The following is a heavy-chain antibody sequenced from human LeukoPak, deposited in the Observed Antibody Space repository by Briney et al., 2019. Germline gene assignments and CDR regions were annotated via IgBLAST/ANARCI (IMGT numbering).Heavy chain of an antibody. V-gene: IGHV4-39*01. CDR3: ARLHYYYYYMDV. CDR1: GGSISSSSYY. Sequence: SETLSLTCTVSGGSISSSSYYWGWIRQSPGKGLEWIGSIYYSGSTYYNPSLKSRVTISVDTSKNQSSLKLSSVTAADTAVYYCARLHYYYYYMDVWGKGTTVTVSS. CDR2: IYYSGST. J-gene: IGHJ6*03.